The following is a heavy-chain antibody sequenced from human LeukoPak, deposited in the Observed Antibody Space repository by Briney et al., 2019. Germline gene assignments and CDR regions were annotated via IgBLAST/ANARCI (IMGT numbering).Heavy chain of an antibody. CDR2: IRYDGSNE. J-gene: IGHJ5*02. CDR1: GFTFSSYG. D-gene: IGHD2-2*01. Sequence: GGSLRLSCAASGFTFSSYGMHWVRQAPGKGLEWVAFIRYDGSNEYYADSMKGRFTISRDNSKNTLYLQMNSLRAEDTAVYYCAKGRYCSSTSCPPLDWFDPWGQGTLVTVSS. V-gene: IGHV3-30*02. CDR3: AKGRYCSSTSCPPLDWFDP.